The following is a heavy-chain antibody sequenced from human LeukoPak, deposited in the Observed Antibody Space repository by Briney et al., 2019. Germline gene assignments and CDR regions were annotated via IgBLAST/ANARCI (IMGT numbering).Heavy chain of an antibody. CDR3: ARAQYSGSYSFDY. Sequence: GESLKISCKGSGYSFNSYWIGWVRQMPGKGLKWMGIIYPGDSDARYSPSFQGQVTISADKSISTAYLQWSSLKASDTAMYYCARAQYSGSYSFDYWGQGTLVTVSS. J-gene: IGHJ4*02. CDR2: IYPGDSDA. V-gene: IGHV5-51*01. CDR1: GYSFNSYW. D-gene: IGHD1-26*01.